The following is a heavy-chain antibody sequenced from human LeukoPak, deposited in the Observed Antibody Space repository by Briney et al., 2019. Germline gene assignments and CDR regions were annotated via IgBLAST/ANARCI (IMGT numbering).Heavy chain of an antibody. CDR2: VYYSGST. V-gene: IGHV4-59*01. J-gene: IGHJ4*02. CDR3: ARILSSDCSSTSRYPDY. CDR1: GGSISSYY. Sequence: SETLSLTCTVSGGSISSYYWSWIRKPPGKGLEWIGYVYYSGSTNYNPSLKSRVTISVDTSKNQFSLKLNSVTAADTAVYYCARILSSDCSSTSRYPDYWGQGTLVTVSS. D-gene: IGHD2-2*01.